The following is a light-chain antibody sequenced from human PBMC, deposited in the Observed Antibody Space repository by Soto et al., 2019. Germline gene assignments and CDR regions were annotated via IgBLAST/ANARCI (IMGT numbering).Light chain of an antibody. J-gene: IGKJ5*01. CDR3: QQYGNSPIT. Sequence: EFVLTQSPGTLSLSRGERATLSCRASERIYSAYLGWYQQKPGQAPRLLIYGTSSRATGIPDRFSGSGSGTDFTLTISRLEPEDFAVYYCQQYGNSPITFGQGTRLEI. CDR2: GTS. V-gene: IGKV3-20*01. CDR1: ERIYSAY.